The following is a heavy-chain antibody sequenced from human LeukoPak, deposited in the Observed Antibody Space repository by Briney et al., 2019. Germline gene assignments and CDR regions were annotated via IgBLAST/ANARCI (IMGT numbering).Heavy chain of an antibody. V-gene: IGHV1-2*02. Sequence: GASVKVSCKASGYTFTGYYMHWVRQAPGQGLEWMGWINPNSGGTNYAQKFQGRVTMTRDTFISTAYMELSRLRSDDTAVYYCARAKLRYFDWLLASSPYFDYWGQGTLVTVSS. J-gene: IGHJ4*02. CDR2: INPNSGGT. CDR1: GYTFTGYY. D-gene: IGHD3-9*01. CDR3: ARAKLRYFDWLLASSPYFDY.